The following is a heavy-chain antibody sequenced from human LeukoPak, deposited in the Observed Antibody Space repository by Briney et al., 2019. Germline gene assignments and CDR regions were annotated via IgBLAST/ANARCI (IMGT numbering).Heavy chain of an antibody. CDR1: GGSISSYY. V-gene: IGHV4-4*07. Sequence: TSETLSLTCTVSGGSISSYYWSWIRQPAGKGLEWIGRIYSSGSTNYNPSLKSRVSMSVDTSKNQFSLKLSSVTAADTAVYYCAGVQVDNGDLGWFDPWGQGTLVTVSS. J-gene: IGHJ5*02. CDR2: IYSSGST. CDR3: AGVQVDNGDLGWFDP. D-gene: IGHD4-17*01.